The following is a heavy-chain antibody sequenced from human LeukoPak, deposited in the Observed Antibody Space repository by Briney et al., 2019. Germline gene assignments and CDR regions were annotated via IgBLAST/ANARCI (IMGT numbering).Heavy chain of an antibody. CDR3: ARKAKVGAKGAIDY. CDR1: GFTFSSYS. J-gene: IGHJ4*02. D-gene: IGHD1-26*01. CDR2: ISSSSSTI. Sequence: GGSLRLSCAASGFTFSSYSMNWVRQAPGKGLEWVSYISSSSSTIYYADSVKGRFTISRDNAKNSLYLQMNSLRAEDTAVYYCARKAKVGAKGAIDYWGQGTLVTVSS. V-gene: IGHV3-48*01.